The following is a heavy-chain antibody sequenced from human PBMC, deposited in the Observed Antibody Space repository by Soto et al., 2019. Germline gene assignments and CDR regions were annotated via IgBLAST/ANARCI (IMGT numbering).Heavy chain of an antibody. CDR1: GLTFSSYA. Sequence: GGSLRLSCAASGLTFSSYAMSWVRQAPGKGLEWVSAISGSGGSTYYADSVKGRFTISRDNSKNTLYLQMNSLRAEDTAVYYCAKGAACEDIVVVVAATCLMDVWGKGTTVTVSS. D-gene: IGHD2-15*01. J-gene: IGHJ6*03. CDR3: AKGAACEDIVVVVAATCLMDV. V-gene: IGHV3-23*01. CDR2: ISGSGGST.